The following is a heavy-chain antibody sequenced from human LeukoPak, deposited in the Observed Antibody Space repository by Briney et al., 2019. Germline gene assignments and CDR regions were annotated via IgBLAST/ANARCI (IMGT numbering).Heavy chain of an antibody. CDR1: GGSISSYY. J-gene: IGHJ4*02. Sequence: SETLSLTCTVSGGSISSYYWSWIRQPPGKGLEWIGYIYYSGSTNYNPSLKSRVTISVDTSKNQFSLKLSSVTAADTAVYYCARVGSSSWYRYYFDYWGQGTLVTVSS. D-gene: IGHD6-13*01. CDR3: ARVGSSSWYRYYFDY. CDR2: IYYSGST. V-gene: IGHV4-59*12.